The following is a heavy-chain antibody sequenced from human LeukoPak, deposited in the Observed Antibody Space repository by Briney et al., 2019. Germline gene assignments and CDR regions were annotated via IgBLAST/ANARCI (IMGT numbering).Heavy chain of an antibody. CDR2: INHSGST. CDR3: ARETRNYDFWSGYYPDY. D-gene: IGHD3-3*01. Sequence: PSETLSLTCAAYGGSFSGYYWSWIRQPPGKGLEWIGEINHSGSTNYNPSLKSRVTISVDTSKNQFSLKLSSVTAADTAVYYCARETRNYDFWSGYYPDYWGQGTLVTVSS. CDR1: GGSFSGYY. V-gene: IGHV4-34*01. J-gene: IGHJ4*02.